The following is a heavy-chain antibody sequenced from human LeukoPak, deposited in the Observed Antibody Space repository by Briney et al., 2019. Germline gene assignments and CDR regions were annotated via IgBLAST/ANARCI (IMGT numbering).Heavy chain of an antibody. CDR1: GGSISSYY. V-gene: IGHV4-59*08. Sequence: SETLSLTCTVSGGSISSYYWSWIRQPPGKGLEWIGYIYYSGSTNYNPSLKSRVTISVDTSKNQFSLKLSSVTAADTAVYYCASQDHSSGYYYVWGQGTLVTVSS. D-gene: IGHD3-22*01. J-gene: IGHJ4*02. CDR3: ASQDHSSGYYYV. CDR2: IYYSGST.